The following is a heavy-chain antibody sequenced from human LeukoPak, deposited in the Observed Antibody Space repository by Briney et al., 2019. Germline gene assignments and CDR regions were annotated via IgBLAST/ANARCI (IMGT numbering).Heavy chain of an antibody. CDR2: IKQDGSEK. V-gene: IGHV3-7*01. D-gene: IGHD3-9*01. CDR3: ASVLRYFDWFSVPVSDY. CDR1: GFTFSSYW. Sequence: PGGSLRLSCAASGFTFSSYWMSWVRQAPGKGLEWVANIKQDGSEKYYVDSVKGRFTISRDNAKNSLYLQMNSLRAEDTAVYYCASVLRYFDWFSVPVSDYWGQGTLVTVSS. J-gene: IGHJ4*02.